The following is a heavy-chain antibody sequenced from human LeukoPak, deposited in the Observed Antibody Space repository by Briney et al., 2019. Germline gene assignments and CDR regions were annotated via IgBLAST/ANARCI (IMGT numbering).Heavy chain of an antibody. J-gene: IGHJ4*02. Sequence: SETLSLTCTVSGGSISSYYWSWIRQPPGKGLEWIGYIYYSGSTNYNPSLKSRVTISVDTSKNQFSLKLSSVTAADTAVYYCARDSHFGSGSYFRYWGQGTLVTVSS. CDR3: ARDSHFGSGSYFRY. V-gene: IGHV4-59*12. D-gene: IGHD3-10*01. CDR2: IYYSGST. CDR1: GGSISSYY.